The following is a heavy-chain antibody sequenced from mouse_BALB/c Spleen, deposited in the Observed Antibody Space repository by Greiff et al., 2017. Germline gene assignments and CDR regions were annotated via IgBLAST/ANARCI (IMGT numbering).Heavy chain of an antibody. CDR3: NARGKFITTATLFDY. Sequence: EVKLQESGAELVRSGASVKLSCTASGFNIKDYYMHWVKQRPEQGLEWIGWIDPENGDTEYAPKFQGKATMTADTSSNTAYLQLSSLTSEDTAVYYCNARGKFITTATLFDYWGQGTTLTVSS. D-gene: IGHD1-2*01. CDR2: IDPENGDT. V-gene: IGHV14-4*02. CDR1: GFNIKDYY. J-gene: IGHJ2*01.